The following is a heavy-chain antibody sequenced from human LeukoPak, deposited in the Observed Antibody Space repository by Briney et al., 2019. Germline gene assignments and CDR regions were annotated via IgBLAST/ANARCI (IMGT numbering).Heavy chain of an antibody. V-gene: IGHV3-7*01. Sequence: GGSLRLSCAASGFTFSSYWMSWVRQAPGKGLEWVANIKQDGSEKYYVDSVKGRFTISRDNAKNSLYLQMNSLRAEDTAVYYCARLVLAAMFVFGTLYYFDYWGQGTLVTVSS. CDR3: ARLVLAAMFVFGTLYYFDY. J-gene: IGHJ4*02. CDR1: GFTFSSYW. CDR2: IKQDGSEK. D-gene: IGHD2-2*01.